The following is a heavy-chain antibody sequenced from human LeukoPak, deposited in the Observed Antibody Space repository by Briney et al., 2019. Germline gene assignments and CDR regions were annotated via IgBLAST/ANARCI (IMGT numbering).Heavy chain of an antibody. D-gene: IGHD1-26*01. CDR2: ISYDGSNK. J-gene: IGHJ4*02. Sequence: GGSLRLSCAASGFTFSSYAMHWVRQAPGKGLEWVAVISYDGSNKYYADSVKGRFTISRDNSKNTLYLQMNSLRAEDTAVYYCAGKVGAAVDYWGQGTLVTVSS. V-gene: IGHV3-30-3*01. CDR1: GFTFSSYA. CDR3: AGKVGAAVDY.